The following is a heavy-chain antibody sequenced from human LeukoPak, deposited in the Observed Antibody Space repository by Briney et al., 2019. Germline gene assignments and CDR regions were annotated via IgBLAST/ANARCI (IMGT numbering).Heavy chain of an antibody. D-gene: IGHD6-19*01. CDR2: IKQDGSVI. Sequence: AGGSLRLSCAASGFTFSSYWMNWVRQAPGKGLEWVANIKQDGSVIYYVDSVKGRFTISRDNAKNSLYLQTNTLRAEDTAVYYCASDGHSTGSFDYWGQGTLVTVSS. V-gene: IGHV3-7*05. J-gene: IGHJ4*02. CDR3: ASDGHSTGSFDY. CDR1: GFTFSSYW.